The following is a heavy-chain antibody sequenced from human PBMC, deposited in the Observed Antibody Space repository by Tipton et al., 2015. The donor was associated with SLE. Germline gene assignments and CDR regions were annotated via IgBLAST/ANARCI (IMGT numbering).Heavy chain of an antibody. V-gene: IGHV4-39*07. D-gene: IGHD2-8*01. CDR1: GGSISRLTYY. J-gene: IGHJ4*02. CDR2: SHLDGTP. Sequence: TLSLTCTVSGGSISRLTYYWGWIRQPPGKGLEWMGSSHLDGTPYDNPSLKSRVSISVDTSRNQFSLRLTSVTAADTAIYYCTRTSTKEVIWGQGTLVTVSS. CDR3: TRTSTKEVI.